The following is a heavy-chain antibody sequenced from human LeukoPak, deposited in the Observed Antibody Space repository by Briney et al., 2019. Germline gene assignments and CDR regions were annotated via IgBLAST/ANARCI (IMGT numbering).Heavy chain of an antibody. J-gene: IGHJ6*03. CDR1: GYTFTSYG. V-gene: IGHV1-18*01. D-gene: IGHD2-2*01. CDR2: ISAYNGNT. Sequence: ASVKVSCKASGYTFTSYGISWVRQAPGQGLEWMGWISAYNGNTNYAQKLQGRVTMTTDTSTSTAYMELRSLRSDDTAVYYCARNTIVVVPAAQTNYYYYMDVWGKGTTVTVSS. CDR3: ARNTIVVVPAAQTNYYYYMDV.